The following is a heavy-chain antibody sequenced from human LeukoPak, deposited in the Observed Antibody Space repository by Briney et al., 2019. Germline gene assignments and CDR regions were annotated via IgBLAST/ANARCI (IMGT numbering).Heavy chain of an antibody. D-gene: IGHD6-13*01. Sequence: GGSLRLSCAPSGFTFDDYAMHWVRQAPGKGLEWVSGISWNSGSIGYADSVKGRFTISRDNAKNSLYLQMNSLRAEDTALYYCATDFTPGIAAAALFDYWGQGTLVTVSS. CDR1: GFTFDDYA. CDR2: ISWNSGSI. V-gene: IGHV3-9*01. CDR3: ATDFTPGIAAAALFDY. J-gene: IGHJ4*02.